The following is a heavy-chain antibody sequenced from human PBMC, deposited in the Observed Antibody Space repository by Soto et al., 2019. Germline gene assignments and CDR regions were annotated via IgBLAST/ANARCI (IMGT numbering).Heavy chain of an antibody. CDR3: AKDRWIRARPGAFDL. J-gene: IGHJ2*01. D-gene: IGHD2-8*02. CDR2: ISYDGSNK. V-gene: IGHV3-30*18. Sequence: QVQLVESGGGVVQPGRSLRLSCAASGFTFSSYGMHWVRQAPGKGLEWVAVISYDGSNKYYADSVKGRFTISRDNSKNTLYLQMNSLRAEDTAVYYCAKDRWIRARPGAFDLWGRGTLVTVSS. CDR1: GFTFSSYG.